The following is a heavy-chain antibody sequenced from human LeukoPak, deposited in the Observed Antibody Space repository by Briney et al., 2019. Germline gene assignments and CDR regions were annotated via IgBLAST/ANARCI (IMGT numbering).Heavy chain of an antibody. D-gene: IGHD3-22*01. CDR1: GGSISSYY. CDR2: IYTSGST. J-gene: IGHJ4*02. Sequence: PSETLSLTCTVSGGSISSYYWSWIRQPAGKGLEWIGRIYTSGSTNYNPSLKSRVTMSVDTSKNQFSLKLSSVTAADTAVYYCARVGRGGRLRFYYDSSGSPRYFDYWGQGTLVTVSS. CDR3: ARVGRGGRLRFYYDSSGSPRYFDY. V-gene: IGHV4-4*07.